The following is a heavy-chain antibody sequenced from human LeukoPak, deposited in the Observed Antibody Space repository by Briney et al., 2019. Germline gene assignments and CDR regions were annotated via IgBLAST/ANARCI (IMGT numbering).Heavy chain of an antibody. D-gene: IGHD4-17*01. V-gene: IGHV1-18*01. CDR1: GYTFTSYG. J-gene: IGHJ5*02. Sequence: GASVKVSCKASGYTFTSYGISWVRQAPGQGLEWMGWISAYNGNTNYAQKLQGRVTMTTDTSTSTAYMELRSLRSDDTAVYYCARDIPLLIILTTVTTKGGFDPWGQGTLVTVSS. CDR2: ISAYNGNT. CDR3: ARDIPLLIILTTVTTKGGFDP.